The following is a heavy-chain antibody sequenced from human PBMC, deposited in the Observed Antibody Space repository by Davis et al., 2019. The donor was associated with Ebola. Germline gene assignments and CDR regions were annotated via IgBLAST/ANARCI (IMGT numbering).Heavy chain of an antibody. CDR1: GFTFSSYS. CDR2: ISSSSSYI. V-gene: IGHV3-21*04. CDR3: AKDTYYYYGMDV. Sequence: GGSLRLSCAASGFTFSSYSMNWVRQAPGKGLEWVSSISSSSSYIYYADSVKGRFTISRDNAKNSLYLQMNSLRAEDTALYYCAKDTYYYYGMDVWGQGTTVTVSS. J-gene: IGHJ6*02.